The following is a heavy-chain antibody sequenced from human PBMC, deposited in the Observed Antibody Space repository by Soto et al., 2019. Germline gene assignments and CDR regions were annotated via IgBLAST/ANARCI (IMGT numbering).Heavy chain of an antibody. CDR3: AKAPEGWGYCSGGSCYGAFDI. J-gene: IGHJ3*02. CDR2: ISGSGGST. V-gene: IGHV3-23*01. Sequence: GGSLRLSCAASGFTFSSYAMSWVRQAPGKGLEWVSAISGSGGSTYYADSVKGRFTISRDNSKNTLYLQMNSLRAEDTAVYYFAKAPEGWGYCSGGSCYGAFDIWGQGTMVTVSS. D-gene: IGHD2-15*01. CDR1: GFTFSSYA.